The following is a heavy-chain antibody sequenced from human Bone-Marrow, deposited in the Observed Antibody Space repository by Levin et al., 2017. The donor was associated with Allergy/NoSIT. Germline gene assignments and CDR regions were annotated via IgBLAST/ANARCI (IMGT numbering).Heavy chain of an antibody. Sequence: NPSETLSLTCAVSGGSITGGGHSWTWIRRPPGKGLEWMGNIYDSGSTYYSPALKSRLIISFDASKNQFSLDLSSVTAADTAVYYCARSDSGDDSFDIWGQGTSVTVSS. CDR2: IYDSGST. CDR1: GGSITGGGHS. J-gene: IGHJ3*02. D-gene: IGHD4-17*01. CDR3: ARSDSGDDSFDI. V-gene: IGHV4-30-2*01.